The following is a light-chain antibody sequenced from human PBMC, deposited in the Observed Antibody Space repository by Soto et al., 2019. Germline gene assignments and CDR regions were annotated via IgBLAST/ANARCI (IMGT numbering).Light chain of an antibody. J-gene: IGLJ1*01. CDR2: DVT. CDR1: SSDVGGYNY. CDR3: SSYTSSNTEV. V-gene: IGLV2-14*03. Sequence: QSAQTQPASVSGSPGQSITISCTGASSDVGGYNYVSWYQQHPGKAPKLMIYDVTTRPSGVSDRFSGSKSGNTASLTISGLQAEDEADYYCSSYTSSNTEVFGTGTKVTVL.